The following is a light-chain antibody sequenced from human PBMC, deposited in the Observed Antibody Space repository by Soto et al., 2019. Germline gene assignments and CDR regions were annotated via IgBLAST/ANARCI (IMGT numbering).Light chain of an antibody. CDR3: SSYATNNKAL. J-gene: IGLJ2*01. CDR2: EVT. Sequence: QSALTQPPSASGSPGQSVTISCTGTSSDIGGYNSVSWYQHHSGKAPNLMIYEVTKRPSGVPDRFSGSKSGNTASLTVSGLQAEDEADYYCSSYATNNKALFGGGTKLTVL. CDR1: SSDIGGYNS. V-gene: IGLV2-8*01.